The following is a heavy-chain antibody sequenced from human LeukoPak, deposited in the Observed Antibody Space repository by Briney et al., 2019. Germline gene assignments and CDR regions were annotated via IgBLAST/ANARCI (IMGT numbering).Heavy chain of an antibody. V-gene: IGHV3-74*01. CDR2: INNDGSST. J-gene: IGHJ4*02. CDR3: ARELPREVTLDY. D-gene: IGHD2-21*02. CDR1: GFTFIAYG. Sequence: GGSLRLSCAASGFTFIAYGMQWVRQAPGKGLMWVSRINNDGSSTSYADSVKGRFTISRDNAKNTLYLQVNSLRAEDTGVYYCARELPREVTLDYWGQGTLFTVSS.